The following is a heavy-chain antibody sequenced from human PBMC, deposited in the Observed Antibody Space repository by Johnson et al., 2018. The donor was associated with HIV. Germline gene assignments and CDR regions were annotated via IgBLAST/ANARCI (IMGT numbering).Heavy chain of an antibody. V-gene: IGHV3-74*01. Sequence: VQLVESGGGLVQPGGSLRLSCAASGFTFSSYWMHWVRQAPGKGLVWVSRIKWNGGSTGYADSVKGRFTISRDNAKNSLYLQMNSLRAEDTALYYCTRDRGYGDAFDIWGQGTMVTVSS. J-gene: IGHJ3*02. CDR2: IKWNGGST. D-gene: IGHD3-10*01. CDR1: GFTFSSYW. CDR3: TRDRGYGDAFDI.